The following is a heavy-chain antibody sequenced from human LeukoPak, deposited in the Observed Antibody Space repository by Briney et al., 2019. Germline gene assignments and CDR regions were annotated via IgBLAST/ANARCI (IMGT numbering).Heavy chain of an antibody. D-gene: IGHD6-25*01. V-gene: IGHV7-4-1*02. CDR1: GYSITNYA. CDR2: INTNTEKS. J-gene: IGHJ4*02. Sequence: ASVKVSCKASGYSITNYAILWVRQAPGQGLEWMGWINTNTEKSTYAPGFTGRYVFSLDSSVNTAYLPISSLKAEDTALYYCATGGGYRFAYWGQGTLVTVSS. CDR3: ATGGGYRFAY.